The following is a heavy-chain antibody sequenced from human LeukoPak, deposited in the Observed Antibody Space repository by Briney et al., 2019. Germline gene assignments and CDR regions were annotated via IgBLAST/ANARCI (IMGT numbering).Heavy chain of an antibody. V-gene: IGHV4-38-2*02. Sequence: SETLSLTCSVSGYSISSGYYWGWIRQPPGKGLEWIGNFYHSGGPYYTPSLKSRVTISVDTSRNQFSLILSSVTAADTAIYYCAKASWVSSTDAVRWGQGTLVTVSS. CDR1: GYSISSGYY. J-gene: IGHJ4*02. CDR2: FYHSGGP. D-gene: IGHD3-16*01. CDR3: AKASWVSSTDAVR.